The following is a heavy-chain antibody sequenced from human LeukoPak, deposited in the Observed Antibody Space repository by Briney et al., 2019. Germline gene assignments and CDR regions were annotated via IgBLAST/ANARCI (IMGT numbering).Heavy chain of an antibody. Sequence: GASVKVSCKASGYTFTSYGISWVRQAPGQGLEWMGWISAYNGDTDYAQKFQGRVTMTTNTSITTAYMELSSLRSEDTAVYYCARGRSPPAAAESLFDPWGQGTLVTVSS. V-gene: IGHV1-18*01. D-gene: IGHD6-13*01. CDR3: ARGRSPPAAAESLFDP. J-gene: IGHJ5*02. CDR2: ISAYNGDT. CDR1: GYTFTSYG.